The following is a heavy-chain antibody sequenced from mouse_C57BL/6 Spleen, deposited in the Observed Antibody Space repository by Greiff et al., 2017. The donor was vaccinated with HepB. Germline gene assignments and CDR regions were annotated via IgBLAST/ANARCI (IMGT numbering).Heavy chain of an antibody. CDR3: ARERDYYDYDRAFDY. CDR2: INYDGSST. V-gene: IGHV5-16*01. J-gene: IGHJ2*01. D-gene: IGHD2-4*01. CDR1: GFTFSDYY. Sequence: EVQWVESEGGLVQPGSSMKLSCTASGFTFSDYYMAWVRQVPEKGLEWVANINYDGSSTYYLDSLKSRFIISRDNAKNILYLQMSSLKSEDTATYYCARERDYYDYDRAFDYWGQGTTLTVSS.